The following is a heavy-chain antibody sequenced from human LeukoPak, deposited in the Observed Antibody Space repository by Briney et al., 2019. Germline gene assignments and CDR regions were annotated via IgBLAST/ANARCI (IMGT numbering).Heavy chain of an antibody. Sequence: PGGSLRLSCAASGVTFSSYAMSWVRQAPGKGLEWVSAISGSGGSTYYADSVKGRFTISRDNAKNTLYLQMNSLRAEDTAVYYCAKGPYYYDSSGYPSIWGQGTMVTVSS. V-gene: IGHV3-23*01. J-gene: IGHJ3*02. CDR1: GVTFSSYA. D-gene: IGHD3-22*01. CDR3: AKGPYYYDSSGYPSI. CDR2: ISGSGGST.